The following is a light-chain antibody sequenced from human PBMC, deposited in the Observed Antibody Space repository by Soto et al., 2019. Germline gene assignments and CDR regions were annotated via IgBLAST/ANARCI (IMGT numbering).Light chain of an antibody. J-gene: IGLJ3*02. V-gene: IGLV2-11*01. CDR2: DVT. Sequence: QAVVTQPRSVSGSPGQSVTISCTGTSSDVGGYDYVSWYQQHSGKAPKLMIYDVTNRPSGVPDRFSGSKSGNTASLTISGLQAEDEAYYYCSSYVGSPTMFGGGTKLTVL. CDR3: SSYVGSPTM. CDR1: SSDVGGYDY.